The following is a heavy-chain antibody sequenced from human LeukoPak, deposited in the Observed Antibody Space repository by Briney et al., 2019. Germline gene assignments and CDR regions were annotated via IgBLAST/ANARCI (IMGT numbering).Heavy chain of an antibody. CDR2: ISYDGSNK. Sequence: GRSLRLSCAASGFAFSNYGMHWVRQAPGKGLEWVAVISYDGSNKYYADSVKGRFTISRDNSKNTLYLEMNSLRGEDTAVYYCARDRLPSYYYDSSGYFISWGQGTLVTVSS. V-gene: IGHV3-30*03. J-gene: IGHJ4*02. CDR1: GFAFSNYG. CDR3: ARDRLPSYYYDSSGYFIS. D-gene: IGHD3-22*01.